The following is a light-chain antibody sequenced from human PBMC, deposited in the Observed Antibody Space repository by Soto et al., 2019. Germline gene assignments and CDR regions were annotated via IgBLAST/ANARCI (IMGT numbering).Light chain of an antibody. J-gene: IGKJ4*01. CDR3: QQYDSSPLT. Sequence: EIVLTQSPGTLSLSPGERATLSCRASQSISSSYLAWYQQKPGQAPRLLIYGTSSRATGIPDRFSGSGSRTDFTLTIRRLEPEDFAVYYCQQYDSSPLTFGGGTKVEIK. V-gene: IGKV3-20*01. CDR1: QSISSSY. CDR2: GTS.